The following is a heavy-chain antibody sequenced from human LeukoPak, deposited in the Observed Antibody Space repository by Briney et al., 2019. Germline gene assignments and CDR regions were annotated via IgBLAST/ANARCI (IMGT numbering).Heavy chain of an antibody. J-gene: IGHJ4*02. CDR2: IYYSGST. Sequence: SETLSLTCTVPGGSISSYYWSWIRQPPGKGLEWIGYIYYSGSTNYNPSLKSRVTISVDTSKNQFSLKLSSVTAADTAVYYCARQTVGRYCSSTSCPPSPYYFDYWGQGTLVTVSS. CDR3: ARQTVGRYCSSTSCPPSPYYFDY. V-gene: IGHV4-59*08. D-gene: IGHD2-2*01. CDR1: GGSISSYY.